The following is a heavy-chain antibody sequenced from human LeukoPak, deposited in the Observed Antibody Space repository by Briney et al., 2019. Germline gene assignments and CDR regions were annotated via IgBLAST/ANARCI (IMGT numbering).Heavy chain of an antibody. D-gene: IGHD3-10*01. CDR3: ARVSGYYGSGIGYYYYYGMDV. J-gene: IGHJ6*02. CDR1: GFTFSSYW. Sequence: GGSLRLSCAASGFTFSSYWMSWVRQAPGKGLEWVANIKQDGSEKYYVDSVKGRFTISRDNAKNSLYLQMNSLRAEDTAVYYCARVSGYYGSGIGYYYYYGMDVWGQGTTVTVSS. V-gene: IGHV3-7*01. CDR2: IKQDGSEK.